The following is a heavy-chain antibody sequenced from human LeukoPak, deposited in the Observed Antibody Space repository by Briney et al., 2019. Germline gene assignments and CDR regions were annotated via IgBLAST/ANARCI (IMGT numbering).Heavy chain of an antibody. Sequence: GGSLRLSCAASGFTFSSYAIHWVRQAPGKGLEWVAVISYDGSNKYYADSVKGRFTISRDNSKNTLYLQMNSLRVEDTAVYYCASNLSRHTAMVSPFDYWGQGTLVTVSS. J-gene: IGHJ4*02. CDR3: ASNLSRHTAMVSPFDY. V-gene: IGHV3-30-3*01. CDR2: ISYDGSNK. CDR1: GFTFSSYA. D-gene: IGHD5-18*01.